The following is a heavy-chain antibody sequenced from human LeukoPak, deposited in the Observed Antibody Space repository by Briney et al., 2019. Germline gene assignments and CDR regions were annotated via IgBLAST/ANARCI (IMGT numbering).Heavy chain of an antibody. CDR2: IYYTGAT. D-gene: IGHD6-19*01. CDR3: AKYGNTGWVIDN. J-gene: IGHJ4*02. Sequence: PSETLSLTCTVSGGSIGSNYWTCIRQPPGKGLEYIGYIYYTGATNYNPSLKSRVTISVDTSKSQFSLKMTSVTAADTAVYFCAKYGNTGWVIDNWGQGTLVTVSS. CDR1: GGSIGSNY. V-gene: IGHV4-59*08.